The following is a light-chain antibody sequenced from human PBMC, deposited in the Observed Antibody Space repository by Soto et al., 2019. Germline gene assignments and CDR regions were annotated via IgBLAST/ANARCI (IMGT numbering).Light chain of an antibody. Sequence: EIVLTQSSATLSVSPGERVTLSCRASETLISFLAWYQLKPGQAPRLLIYGDSTRDTGVPARFSCSGSATDFALTISSLESEDFAVSYCQSYNDWPFAVGEGTKLEI. CDR1: ETLISF. J-gene: IGKJ2*01. CDR2: GDS. CDR3: QSYNDWPFA. V-gene: IGKV3-15*01.